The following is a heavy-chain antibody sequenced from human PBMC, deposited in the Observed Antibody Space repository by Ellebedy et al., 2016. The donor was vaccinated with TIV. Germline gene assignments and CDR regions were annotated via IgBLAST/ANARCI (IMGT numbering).Heavy chain of an antibody. D-gene: IGHD1-26*01. CDR2: IYHSGST. V-gene: IGHV4-34*01. CDR1: GGSFSGYY. CDR3: AREVLPSGSYGGDYYYGMDV. Sequence: SETLSLTXAVYGGSFSGYYWSWIRQPPGKGLEWIGYIYHSGSTYYNPSLKSRVTISVDTSKNQFSLKLSSVTAADTAVYYCAREVLPSGSYGGDYYYGMDVWGQGTTVTVSS. J-gene: IGHJ6*02.